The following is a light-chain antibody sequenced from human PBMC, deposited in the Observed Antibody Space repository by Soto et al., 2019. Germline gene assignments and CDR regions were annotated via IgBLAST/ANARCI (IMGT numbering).Light chain of an antibody. CDR3: QHGWA. CDR1: QPINKW. Sequence: DIQMTQSPSTLSASVGDRVTITCRASQPINKWLAWYQQKPGKAPKFLIYDASFLQSGVPSRFSGSGSETEFTLTISSLQPDDFATYYCQHGWAVGQGTKVDTK. J-gene: IGKJ1*01. CDR2: DAS. V-gene: IGKV1-5*01.